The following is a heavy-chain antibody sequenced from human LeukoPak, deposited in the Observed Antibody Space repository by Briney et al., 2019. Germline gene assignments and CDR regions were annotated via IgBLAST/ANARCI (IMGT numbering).Heavy chain of an antibody. J-gene: IGHJ5*02. CDR2: IYHSGST. V-gene: IGHV4-4*02. CDR3: ARVHHTHYDFWSGGGWFDP. CDR1: GGSISSSNW. D-gene: IGHD3-3*01. Sequence: PSETLSLTCAVSGGSISSSNWWSWVRQPPGKGLEWIGEIYHSGSTNYNPSLKSRVTISVDKSKNQFSLKLSSVTAADTAVYYCARVHHTHYDFWSGGGWFDPWGQGTLVTVSS.